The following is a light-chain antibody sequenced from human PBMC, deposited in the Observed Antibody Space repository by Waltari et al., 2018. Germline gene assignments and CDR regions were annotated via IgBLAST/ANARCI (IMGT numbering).Light chain of an antibody. Sequence: DIQMTQSPSSLSASVGDRVTITCQASRDINNYLNWYQQKPGKAPKLLIYDASTLGTGVPSRLSGSGSGTDFVFTISRLQPEDIATYYCQHYDGVPPWTFGQGTRVDFK. CDR3: QHYDGVPPWT. CDR2: DAS. J-gene: IGKJ1*01. CDR1: RDINNY. V-gene: IGKV1-33*01.